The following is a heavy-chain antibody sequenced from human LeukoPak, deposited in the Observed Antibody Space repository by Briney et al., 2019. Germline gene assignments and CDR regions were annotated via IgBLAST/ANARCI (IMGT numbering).Heavy chain of an antibody. D-gene: IGHD3-16*01. CDR1: GGSFSTYY. CDR3: ARAVITFGGAVAKGFDC. Sequence: SETLSLTCTVSGGSFSTYYWSWIRQPPGKGLEWIGYIYCSGSTDYNPSLKSRVTMSLDTSKNQFSLNLSSVTAADTALYYCARAVITFGGAVAKGFDCWGQGTLVTVSS. J-gene: IGHJ4*02. V-gene: IGHV4-59*01. CDR2: IYCSGST.